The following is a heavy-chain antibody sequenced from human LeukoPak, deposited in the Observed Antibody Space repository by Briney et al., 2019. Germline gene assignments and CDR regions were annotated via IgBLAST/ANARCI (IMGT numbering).Heavy chain of an antibody. J-gene: IGHJ4*02. Sequence: GGSLRLPCAASGFTFSSYGMHWVRQAPGKGLEWVGFIRSKAYGGTTEYAASVKGRFTISRDDSKSIAYLQMNSLKTEDTAVYYCTRDSGSWFGEFFDYWGQGTLVTVSS. D-gene: IGHD3-10*01. CDR3: TRDSGSWFGEFFDY. CDR1: GFTFSSYG. V-gene: IGHV3-49*04. CDR2: IRSKAYGGTT.